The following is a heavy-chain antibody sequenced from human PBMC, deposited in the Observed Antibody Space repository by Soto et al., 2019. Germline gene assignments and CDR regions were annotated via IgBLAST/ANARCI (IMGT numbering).Heavy chain of an antibody. J-gene: IGHJ4*01. CDR2: IKEDGSEK. CDR3: APFTRRSSGDY. CDR1: GFTFNTYW. Sequence: GGSLRLSCAACGFTFNTYWMSWVRQAPGKGLQWVANIKEDGSEKYYVDSVKGRFTISRDNAKNLLYLEMNSLGAGDTAMYYCAPFTRRSSGDYGGHGTRGTVSS. V-gene: IGHV3-7*01. D-gene: IGHD6-25*01.